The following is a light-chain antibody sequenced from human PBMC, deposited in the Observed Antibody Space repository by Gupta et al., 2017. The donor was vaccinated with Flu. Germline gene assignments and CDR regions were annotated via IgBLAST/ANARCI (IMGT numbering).Light chain of an antibody. V-gene: IGKV1-39*01. J-gene: IGKJ3*01. CDR3: QQRDSSLFT. CDR1: QSISNY. Sequence: PSSLSASVGDRVTITCRASQSISNYLNWYQQKPGKAPKLLIYAASSLQSGVPSRFSGSGSGTDFTLTISRLQPEDFATYYCQQRDSSLFTFGHGTKVDIK. CDR2: AAS.